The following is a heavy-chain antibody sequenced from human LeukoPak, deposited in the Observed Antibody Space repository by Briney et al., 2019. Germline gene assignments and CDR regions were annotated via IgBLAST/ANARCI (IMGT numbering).Heavy chain of an antibody. J-gene: IGHJ5*02. CDR1: GYTFTGYY. Sequence: AASVKVSCKASGYTFTGYYMHWVRQAPGQGLEWMGWINPNSGGTNYAQKFQGWVTMTRDTSISTAYMELSRLRSDDTAVYYCARGPPTVYNWFDPWGQGTLVTVSS. V-gene: IGHV1-2*04. CDR3: ARGPPTVYNWFDP. D-gene: IGHD4-17*01. CDR2: INPNSGGT.